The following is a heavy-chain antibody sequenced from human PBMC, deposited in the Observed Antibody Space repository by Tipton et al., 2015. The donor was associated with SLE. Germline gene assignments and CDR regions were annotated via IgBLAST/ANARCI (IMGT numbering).Heavy chain of an antibody. V-gene: IGHV3-7*01. CDR3: AKSPDAIPSDNYYYGMDV. D-gene: IGHD2-21*01. CDR2: IKEDGSEK. Sequence: SLRLSCVASGFTFSTYWMSWVRQVPGKGLEWVANIKEDGSEKNYVDSVKGRFTIPRDNSKNTLYLQMSSLRAEDSALYFCAKSPDAIPSDNYYYGMDVWGHGTTVTVSS. CDR1: GFTFSTYW. J-gene: IGHJ6*02.